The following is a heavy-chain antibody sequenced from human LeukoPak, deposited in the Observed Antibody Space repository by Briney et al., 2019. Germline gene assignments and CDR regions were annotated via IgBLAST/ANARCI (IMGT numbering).Heavy chain of an antibody. CDR2: LSISGSTI. CDR3: STAKFDY. J-gene: IGHJ4*02. CDR1: GSTLSSYS. Sequence: PGGSLRLSCAASGSTLSSYSMNWVRQAPGRGLECISHLSISGSTIHYADSVKGRFTISRDSAKNSLYLQMNSLRAEDTAVYYCSTAKFDYWGQGTLLTVSS. V-gene: IGHV3-48*01.